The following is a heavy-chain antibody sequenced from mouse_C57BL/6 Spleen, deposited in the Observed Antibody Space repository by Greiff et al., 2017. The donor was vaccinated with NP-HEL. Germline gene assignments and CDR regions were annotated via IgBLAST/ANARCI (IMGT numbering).Heavy chain of an antibody. CDR1: GYTFTSYG. Sequence: QVQLQQSGAELARPGASVKLSCKASGYTFTSYGISWVKQRTGQGLEWIGEIYPRSGNTYYNEKFKGKATLTADKSSSTAYMELRSLTSEDSAVYFCAREVVVATYYYFDYWGQGTTLTVSS. CDR2: IYPRSGNT. V-gene: IGHV1-81*01. D-gene: IGHD1-1*01. J-gene: IGHJ2*01. CDR3: AREVVVATYYYFDY.